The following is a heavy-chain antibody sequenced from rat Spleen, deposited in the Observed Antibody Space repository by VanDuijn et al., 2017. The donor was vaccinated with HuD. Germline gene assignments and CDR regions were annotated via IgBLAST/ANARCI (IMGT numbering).Heavy chain of an antibody. CDR2: MWSGGST. D-gene: IGHD4-1*01. J-gene: IGHJ2*01. V-gene: IGHV2-45*01. CDR1: GFSLTSYN. CDR3: AREDTGDYFDY. Sequence: QVQLMESGPGLVQPSETLSLTCTVSGFSLTSYNVHWVRQPPGKGLEWMGVMWSGGSTDYNSALKSRLSISRDTSKNQVFLKMNSLQSEDTTTYYCAREDTGDYFDYWGQGVMVTVSS.